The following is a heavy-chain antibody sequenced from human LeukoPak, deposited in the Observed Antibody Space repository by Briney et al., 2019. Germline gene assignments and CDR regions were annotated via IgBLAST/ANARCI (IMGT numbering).Heavy chain of an antibody. J-gene: IGHJ4*02. Sequence: PGGSLRLSCAASGFTFSSYAMSWVRQAPGKGLEWVSSISGSGATTYYADSVKGRFTISRDNSKNTLYLQMNSLRAEDTAVYYCAKDYTSSWTEGYFDYWGQGTLVTVSS. V-gene: IGHV3-23*01. CDR2: ISGSGATT. CDR3: AKDYTSSWTEGYFDY. D-gene: IGHD6-13*01. CDR1: GFTFSSYA.